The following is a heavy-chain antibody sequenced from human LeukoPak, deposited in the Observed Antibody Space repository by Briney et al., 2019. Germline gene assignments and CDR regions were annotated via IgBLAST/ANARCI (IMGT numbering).Heavy chain of an antibody. J-gene: IGHJ3*02. CDR1: GFTFSSYW. CDR3: ARGLTIFGVVNDAFDI. V-gene: IGHV3-74*01. Sequence: GGSLRLSCAASGFTFSSYWMHWVRQAPGKGLVWVSLINSDGSSTIYADSVKGRFTISRDNVKNTLYPQMNSLRAEDTAVYYCARGLTIFGVVNDAFDIWGQGTMVTVSS. D-gene: IGHD3-3*01. CDR2: INSDGSST.